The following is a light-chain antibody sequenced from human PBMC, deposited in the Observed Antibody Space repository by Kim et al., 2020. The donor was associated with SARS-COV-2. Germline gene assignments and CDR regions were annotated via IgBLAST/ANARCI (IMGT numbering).Light chain of an antibody. Sequence: SYELTQPPSVSVSPGQTARITCSGDALPKQYAYWYQQKPGQAPLLVIYKDSERPSGIPERFSGSSSGTTVTLTISGVQAEDEADYYCQSADSSGTYQVFGGGTQLTVL. CDR3: QSADSSGTYQV. CDR1: ALPKQY. V-gene: IGLV3-25*03. J-gene: IGLJ3*02. CDR2: KDS.